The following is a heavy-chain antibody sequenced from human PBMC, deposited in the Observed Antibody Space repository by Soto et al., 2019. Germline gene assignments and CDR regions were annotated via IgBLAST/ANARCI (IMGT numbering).Heavy chain of an antibody. CDR3: ARDRIIGTSYSDY. Sequence: SETLSLTCTVSSGSINSFYWAWMRQPAGKGLEWIGRIHSSGTTNYNPSLSSRVTMSVDPSKNQFSLRLTSVTAADTAGYYCARDRIIGTSYSDYWGQGILVTVS. CDR2: IHSSGTT. V-gene: IGHV4-4*07. J-gene: IGHJ4*02. D-gene: IGHD1-7*01. CDR1: SGSINSFY.